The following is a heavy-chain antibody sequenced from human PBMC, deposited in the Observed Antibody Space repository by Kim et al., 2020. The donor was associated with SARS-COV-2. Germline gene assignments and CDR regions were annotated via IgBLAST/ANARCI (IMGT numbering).Heavy chain of an antibody. CDR1: GFTFSSYG. D-gene: IGHD2-21*02. V-gene: IGHV3-30*18. J-gene: IGHJ4*02. CDR2: ISYDGSNK. Sequence: GGSLRLSCAASGFTFSSYGMHWVRQAPGKGLEWVAVISYDGSNKYYADSVKGRFTISRDNSKNTLYLQMNSLRAEDTAVYYCAKSSGGNSGGYDYWGQGTLVTVSS. CDR3: AKSSGGNSGGYDY.